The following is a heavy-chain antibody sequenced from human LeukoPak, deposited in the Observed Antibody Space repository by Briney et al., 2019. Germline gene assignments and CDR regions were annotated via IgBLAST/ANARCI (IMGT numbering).Heavy chain of an antibody. CDR2: INHSGST. Sequence: SETLSLTCAVYGGSFSGYYWSWIRQPPGKGLEWIGEINHSGSTNYNPSLKSRVTISVDTSNNQFSLKLNSVTAADTAVYYCARRGGYSSGYPFDYWGQGTLVTVSS. V-gene: IGHV4-34*01. CDR1: GGSFSGYY. J-gene: IGHJ4*02. CDR3: ARRGGYSSGYPFDY. D-gene: IGHD3-22*01.